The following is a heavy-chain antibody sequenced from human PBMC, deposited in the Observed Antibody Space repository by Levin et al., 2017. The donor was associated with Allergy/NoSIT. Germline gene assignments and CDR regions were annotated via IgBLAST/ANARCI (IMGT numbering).Heavy chain of an antibody. CDR2: ISWNSGSI. CDR1: GFTFDDYA. Sequence: PGGSLRLSCAASGFTFDDYAMHWVRQAPGKGLEWVSGISWNSGSIGYADSVKGRFTISRDNAKNSLYLQMNSLRAEDTALYYCAKDRWGSGWLTPYGMDVWGQGTTVTVSS. CDR3: AKDRWGSGWLTPYGMDV. D-gene: IGHD6-19*01. J-gene: IGHJ6*02. V-gene: IGHV3-9*01.